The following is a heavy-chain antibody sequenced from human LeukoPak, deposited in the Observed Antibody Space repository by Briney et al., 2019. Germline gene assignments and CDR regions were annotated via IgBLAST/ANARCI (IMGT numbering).Heavy chain of an antibody. Sequence: KPSETLSLTCTVSGGSISSYYWSWIRQPPGKGLEWIGYIYYSGSTNYNPSLKRRVPISVDTSKNQFSLKLSSVTAADTAVYYCARHFAFSYYYMDVWGKGTTVTVSS. CDR3: ARHFAFSYYYMDV. V-gene: IGHV4-59*08. CDR1: GGSISSYY. CDR2: IYYSGST. J-gene: IGHJ6*03.